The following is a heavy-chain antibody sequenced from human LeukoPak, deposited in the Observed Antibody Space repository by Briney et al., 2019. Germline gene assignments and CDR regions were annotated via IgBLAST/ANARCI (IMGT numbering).Heavy chain of an antibody. CDR2: IHYGGTT. CDR1: GGSISSSNW. CDR3: TRDIGDFVSDF. J-gene: IGHJ4*02. Sequence: SGTLSLTCAVSGGSISSSNWWSWVRQPPGKGLEWIGSIHYGGTTHYNPSLQSRVTISADTSKNQFALDLRSVTAADTAVYYCTRDIGDFVSDFWGQGTLVTVSS. D-gene: IGHD2-21*02. V-gene: IGHV4-4*02.